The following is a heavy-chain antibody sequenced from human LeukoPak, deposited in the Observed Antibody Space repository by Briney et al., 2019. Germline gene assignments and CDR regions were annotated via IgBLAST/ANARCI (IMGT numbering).Heavy chain of an antibody. CDR3: ARSVEMATITLDY. CDR2: ISYDGSNK. V-gene: IGHV3-30*04. J-gene: IGHJ4*02. CDR1: GFTFSSYA. Sequence: GRSLRLSCAASGFTFSSYAMHWVRQAPGKGLEWVAVISYDGSNKYYADSVKGRFTISRDNSKNTLYLQMNSLRAEDTAVYYCARSVEMATITLDYWGQGTLVTVSS. D-gene: IGHD5-24*01.